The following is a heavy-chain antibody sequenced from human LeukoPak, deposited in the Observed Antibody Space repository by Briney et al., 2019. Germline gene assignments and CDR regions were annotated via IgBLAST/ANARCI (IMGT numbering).Heavy chain of an antibody. V-gene: IGHV4-39*07. CDR1: GGSISSSSYY. CDR2: IYYSGST. J-gene: IGHJ4*02. Sequence: PSETLSLTCTVSGGSISSSSYYWGWIRQPPGKGLEWIGSIYYSGSTYYNPSLKSRVTISVDTSKNQFSLKLSSVTAADTAVYYCARHLFSSDWYEGLDYWGQGTLVTVSS. CDR3: ARHLFSSDWYEGLDY. D-gene: IGHD6-19*01.